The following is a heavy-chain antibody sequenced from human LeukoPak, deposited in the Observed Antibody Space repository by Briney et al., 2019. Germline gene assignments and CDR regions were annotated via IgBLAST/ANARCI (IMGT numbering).Heavy chain of an antibody. CDR1: GYTFTAYC. Sequence: ASVKVCCKASGYTFTAYCMHWVRQAPGQGLEWMGWINPNSGDTNYAQNFQGRVTMTRDTSISTAYMELSRLRSDDTAVYYCAREGYRYGYDYWGQGTLVTVSS. J-gene: IGHJ4*02. V-gene: IGHV1-2*02. CDR3: AREGYRYGYDY. CDR2: INPNSGDT. D-gene: IGHD5-18*01.